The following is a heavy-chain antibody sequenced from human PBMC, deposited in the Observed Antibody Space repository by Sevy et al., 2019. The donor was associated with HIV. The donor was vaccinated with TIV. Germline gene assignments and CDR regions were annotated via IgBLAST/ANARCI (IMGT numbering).Heavy chain of an antibody. D-gene: IGHD5-18*01. CDR1: GFTFSSYG. Sequence: GWSLRLSCAASGFTFSSYGMHWVRQAPGKGLEWVAVISYDGSNKYYADSVKGRFTISRDNSKNTLYLQMNSLRAEDTAVYYCAARDGDSYGSLDYWGQGTLVTVSS. V-gene: IGHV3-30*03. J-gene: IGHJ4*02. CDR3: AARDGDSYGSLDY. CDR2: ISYDGSNK.